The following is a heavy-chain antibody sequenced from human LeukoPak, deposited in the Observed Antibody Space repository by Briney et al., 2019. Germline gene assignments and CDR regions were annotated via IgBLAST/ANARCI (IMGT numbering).Heavy chain of an antibody. V-gene: IGHV3-64D*09. J-gene: IGHJ4*02. CDR1: GFTFTTYA. D-gene: IGHD2-8*01. CDR2: ITGNGGTA. Sequence: GGSLRLSCSASGFTFTTYAMYWVRQAPGKGLEYVSAITGNGGTAYYADSVKGRFTISRDNSENTLYLQMSSPRAEDTAVYYCVKSPPGEIVLMVYGTEWGQGTLVTVSS. CDR3: VKSPPGEIVLMVYGTE.